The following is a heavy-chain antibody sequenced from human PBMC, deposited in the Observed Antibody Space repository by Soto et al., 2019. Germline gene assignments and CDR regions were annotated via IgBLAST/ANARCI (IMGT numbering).Heavy chain of an antibody. CDR3: ARVLRGENERRDY. D-gene: IGHD3-10*01. V-gene: IGHV1-8*01. CDR2: MNRNSGNA. CDR1: GYTFTSYD. Sequence: ASVKFSCKASGYTFTSYDINWVRQATGQVLECRGWMNRNSGNAGYXXKFQGRVXXTRNTSISTGXMELSXRGSEETAVYYCARVLRGENERRDYWGQGTLVTVSS. J-gene: IGHJ4*02.